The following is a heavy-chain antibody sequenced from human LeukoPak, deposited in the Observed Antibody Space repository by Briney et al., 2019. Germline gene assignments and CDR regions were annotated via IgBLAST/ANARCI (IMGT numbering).Heavy chain of an antibody. CDR2: IIPIFGTA. D-gene: IGHD3-10*01. CDR3: ATEGGSGEIDY. V-gene: IGHV1-69*06. J-gene: IGHJ4*02. CDR1: GGTYSSYA. Sequence: GASVKVSCKASGGTYSSYAISWVRQAPGQGLEWMGGIIPIFGTANYAQKFQGRVTITADKSTSTAYMELSSLRSEDTAVYYCATEGGSGEIDYWGQGTLVTVSS.